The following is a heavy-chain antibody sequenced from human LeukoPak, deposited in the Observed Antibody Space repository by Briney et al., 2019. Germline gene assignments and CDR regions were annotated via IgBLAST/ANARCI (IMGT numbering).Heavy chain of an antibody. Sequence: SETLSLTCTVSGGSISSYYWSWIRQPPGKGLEWIGYIYYSGSTNYSPSLKSRVTISVDTSKNQFSLKLSSVTAADTAVYYCARADYYDILTGYSFGYFQHWGQGTLVTVSS. CDR3: ARADYYDILTGYSFGYFQH. CDR2: IYYSGST. J-gene: IGHJ1*01. V-gene: IGHV4-59*01. D-gene: IGHD3-9*01. CDR1: GGSISSYY.